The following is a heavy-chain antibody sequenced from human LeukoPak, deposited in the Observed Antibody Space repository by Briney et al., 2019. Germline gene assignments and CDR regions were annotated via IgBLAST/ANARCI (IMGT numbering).Heavy chain of an antibody. D-gene: IGHD3/OR15-3a*01. CDR1: GFTLSDSY. J-gene: IGHJ3*01. CDR2: ILMSTNYT. V-gene: IGHV3-11*05. CDR3: AKEGGTRGTFDV. Sequence: PGGSLRLSCGASGFTLSDSYMSWIRQAPGKGLEWVSYILMSTNYTSYAASVKGRFTISRDNAKNSLYLQMNSLRAEDTALHYCAKEGGTRGTFDVWGQGTMVTVSS.